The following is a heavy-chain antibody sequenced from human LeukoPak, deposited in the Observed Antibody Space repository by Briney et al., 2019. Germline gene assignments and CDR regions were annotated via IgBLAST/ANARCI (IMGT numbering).Heavy chain of an antibody. CDR1: GGSISSGGYS. J-gene: IGHJ4*02. V-gene: IGHV4-30-2*01. CDR3: TRGGGSYFLY. D-gene: IGHD1-26*01. Sequence: SETLSLTCAVSGGSISSGGYSWSWIRQPPGKGLEWIGYIYHSGSTYYNPSLKSRVTISVDRSKNQFSLKLSSVTAADTAVYYCTRGGGSYFLYWGQGTLVTVSS. CDR2: IYHSGST.